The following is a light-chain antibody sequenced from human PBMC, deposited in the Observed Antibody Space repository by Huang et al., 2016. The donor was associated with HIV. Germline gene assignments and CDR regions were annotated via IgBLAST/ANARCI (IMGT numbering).Light chain of an antibody. CDR2: GAS. V-gene: IGKV3-20*01. CDR3: QQYGSSGT. Sequence: ENVLTQSPGTLSFSPGERATLSCRASQRVNDNYLAWYQQKPGQAPRLLIYGASTRATGIPDRFRGSGSGTDFTLTIIRLAPEDFAVYYCQQYGSSGTFGQGTRVDI. CDR1: QRVNDNY. J-gene: IGKJ1*01.